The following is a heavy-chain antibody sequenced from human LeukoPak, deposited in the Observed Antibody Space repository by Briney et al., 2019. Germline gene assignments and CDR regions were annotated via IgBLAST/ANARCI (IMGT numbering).Heavy chain of an antibody. CDR1: GLTFSSDG. D-gene: IGHD3-10*02. J-gene: IGHJ6*04. V-gene: IGHV3-23*01. CDR3: AELGITMIGGV. Sequence: GGSLRLSCAASGLTFSSDGRGGVRQAPGKGLEWVSAISGSGGSTYYADSVKGRFTISRDNSKNTLYLQMNSLRAEDTAVYYCAELGITMIGGVWGKGTTVTISS. CDR2: ISGSGGST.